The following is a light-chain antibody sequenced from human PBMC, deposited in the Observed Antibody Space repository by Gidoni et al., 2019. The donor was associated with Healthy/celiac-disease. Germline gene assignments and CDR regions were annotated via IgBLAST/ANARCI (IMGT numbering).Light chain of an antibody. Sequence: DIVMTQSPLSLPVTPGEPASISCRSSQSLLHSNGYNYLDWYLQKPGQSQQLLIYLGSNRASGVPDRFSGRGSGTDFKLKISRVEAEDVGVYYCMQALQTPSITFGQGTRLEIK. CDR3: MQALQTPSIT. V-gene: IGKV2-28*01. CDR1: QSLLHSNGYNY. J-gene: IGKJ5*01. CDR2: LGS.